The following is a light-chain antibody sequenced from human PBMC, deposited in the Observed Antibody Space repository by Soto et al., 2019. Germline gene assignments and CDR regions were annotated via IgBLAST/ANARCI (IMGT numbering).Light chain of an antibody. CDR1: QTISNW. Sequence: DIQVTQSPPTLSSSVGDIFTITCRASQTISNWLAWYQQKPGKAPNLLIHTASHLENGVSSRFNGSGSGTDFILTVNNLQADDSATYYCQQYNMYPLTFGGGTKVDIK. CDR2: TAS. V-gene: IGKV1-5*03. CDR3: QQYNMYPLT. J-gene: IGKJ4*01.